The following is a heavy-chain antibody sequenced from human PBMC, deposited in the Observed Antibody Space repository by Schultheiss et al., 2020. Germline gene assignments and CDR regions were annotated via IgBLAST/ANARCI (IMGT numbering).Heavy chain of an antibody. J-gene: IGHJ6*02. D-gene: IGHD6-19*01. V-gene: IGHV3-30*03. CDR1: GFTFSSYG. CDR2: ISYDGSNK. Sequence: GGSLRLSCAASGFTFSSYGMHWVRQAPGKGLEWVAVISYDGSNKYYADSVKGRFTISRDNAKNSLYLQMNSLRAEDTAVYYCARDPLAVPNTVGGGGMDVWGQGTTVTVSS. CDR3: ARDPLAVPNTVGGGGMDV.